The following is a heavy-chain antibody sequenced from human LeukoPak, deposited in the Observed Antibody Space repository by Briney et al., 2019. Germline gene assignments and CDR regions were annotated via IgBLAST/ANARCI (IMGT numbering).Heavy chain of an antibody. CDR1: GYTFTRYD. J-gene: IGHJ4*02. Sequence: ASVKVSCKASGYTFTRYDINWVRQATGQGLEWMGWMNPNSGNTGYAQKFQGRVTMTRNTSISTAYMELSSLRSEDTAVYYCAREDYYDGGSIDYWGQRSLVTVSS. V-gene: IGHV1-8*01. CDR3: AREDYYDGGSIDY. D-gene: IGHD3-22*01. CDR2: MNPNSGNT.